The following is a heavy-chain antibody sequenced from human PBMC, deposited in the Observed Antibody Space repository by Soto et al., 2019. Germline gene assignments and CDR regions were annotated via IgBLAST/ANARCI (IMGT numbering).Heavy chain of an antibody. CDR1: GYIFTDYD. D-gene: IGHD6-19*01. Sequence: ASVKVSCTASGYIFTDYDIHWVRQAPGQELGWMGRISAYNGNTNYAQKLQGRVTMTTDTSTSTAYMELRSLRSDDTAVYYCARHGSGWERHYYYGMDGWGQGTTVTVSS. J-gene: IGHJ6*02. V-gene: IGHV1-18*04. CDR3: ARHGSGWERHYYYGMDG. CDR2: ISAYNGNT.